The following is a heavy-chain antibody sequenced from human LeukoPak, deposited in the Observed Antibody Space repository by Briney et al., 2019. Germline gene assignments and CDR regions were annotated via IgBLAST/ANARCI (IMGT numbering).Heavy chain of an antibody. Sequence: GGSLRLSCAASGFTFSSYWMHWVRQAPGKGLVWVSRINSDGSNINYADSVKGRFTISRDNAKNTLYLQMNSLRVDDTAVYYCARSDYYDNLDYWGQGTLVTVSS. CDR3: ARSDYYDNLDY. V-gene: IGHV3-74*01. J-gene: IGHJ4*02. CDR1: GFTFSSYW. CDR2: INSDGSNI. D-gene: IGHD3-22*01.